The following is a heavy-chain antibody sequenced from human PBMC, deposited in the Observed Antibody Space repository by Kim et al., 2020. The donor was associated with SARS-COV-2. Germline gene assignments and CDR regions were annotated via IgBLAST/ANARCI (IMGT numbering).Heavy chain of an antibody. V-gene: IGHV1-18*01. CDR3: ASGDSSGYYYTPFNYYYGMDV. CDR1: GYTFTSYG. Sequence: ASVKVSCKASGYTFTSYGISWVRQAPGQGLEWMGWISAYNGNTNYAQKLQGRVTMTTDTSTSTAYMELRSLRSDDTAVYYCASGDSSGYYYTPFNYYYGMDVWGQGTTVTVSS. D-gene: IGHD3-22*01. J-gene: IGHJ6*02. CDR2: ISAYNGNT.